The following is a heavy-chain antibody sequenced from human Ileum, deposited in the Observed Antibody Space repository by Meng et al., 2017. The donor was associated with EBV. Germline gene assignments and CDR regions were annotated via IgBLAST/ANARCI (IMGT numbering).Heavy chain of an antibody. CDR3: ARRGSYGGGCDY. Sequence: QGQLHPLGPGLLQPSESLSLTCAVYGGSFTDYYWTWIRQPPGKGLEWIGEINPSEGTNYNPSLKSRVTISVDTSKNQFSLKMNSLTAADTAIYYCARRGSYGGGCDYWGQGTLVTVSS. V-gene: IGHV4-34*01. J-gene: IGHJ4*02. CDR2: INPSEGT. D-gene: IGHD1-26*01. CDR1: GGSFTDYY.